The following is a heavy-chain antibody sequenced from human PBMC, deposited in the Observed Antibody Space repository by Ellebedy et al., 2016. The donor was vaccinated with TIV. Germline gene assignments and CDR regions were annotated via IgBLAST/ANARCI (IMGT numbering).Heavy chain of an antibody. CDR3: ARRGGPNAFDI. Sequence: PGGSLRLSCVASGFTLSAYSMNWVRQAPGKGLEWISYISHSSNTIYYADSVKGRCTISKDNAKNSLYLQVNSLRAEDTALYYCARRGGPNAFDIWGQGTMVTVSS. CDR1: GFTLSAYS. V-gene: IGHV3-48*04. J-gene: IGHJ3*02. CDR2: ISHSSNTI. D-gene: IGHD3-10*01.